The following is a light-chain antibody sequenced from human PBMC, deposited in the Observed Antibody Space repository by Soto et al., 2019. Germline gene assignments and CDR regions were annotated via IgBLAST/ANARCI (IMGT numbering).Light chain of an antibody. J-gene: IGKJ2*01. CDR1: QSISSW. Sequence: DIQMTQSPSPLSASVGDRVTITCRASQSISSWLAWYQQKPGNAPNLLIYKASTLGSGVPSRFSGGGSGTEFTLTISSLQPDDFATYYCQQHSSSSPYTFGQGTKLEIK. CDR2: KAS. V-gene: IGKV1-5*03. CDR3: QQHSSSSPYT.